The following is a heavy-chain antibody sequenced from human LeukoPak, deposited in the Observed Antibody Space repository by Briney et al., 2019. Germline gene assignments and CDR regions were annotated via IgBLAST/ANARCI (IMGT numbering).Heavy chain of an antibody. D-gene: IGHD6-6*01. CDR3: ARDGSFIAAYYGMDV. CDR1: GYTFTSYY. CDR2: INPSGGST. Sequence: ASVKVSCKASGYTFTSYYMHWVRQAPGQGLEWMGIINPSGGSTGYAQKFQGRVTMTRDTSTSTVYMELSSLRSEDTAVYYCARDGSFIAAYYGMDVWGQGTTVTVSS. V-gene: IGHV1-46*01. J-gene: IGHJ6*02.